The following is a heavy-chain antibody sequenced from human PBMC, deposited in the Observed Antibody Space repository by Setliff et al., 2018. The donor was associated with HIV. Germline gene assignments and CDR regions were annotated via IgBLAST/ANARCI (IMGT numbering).Heavy chain of an antibody. D-gene: IGHD1-26*01. CDR2: INTGNENT. V-gene: IGHV1-3*04. CDR3: ARVSGGRPGNYYYAMDV. J-gene: IGHJ6*02. CDR1: GYSFTKYG. Sequence: GASVKVSCKASGYSFTKYGIQWVRQAPGQRLEWMGWINTGNENTRSSQKFQGRVSIIRDTSANTAYMELTNLRSDDSAIYYCARVSGGRPGNYYYAMDVWGQGTTVTVSS.